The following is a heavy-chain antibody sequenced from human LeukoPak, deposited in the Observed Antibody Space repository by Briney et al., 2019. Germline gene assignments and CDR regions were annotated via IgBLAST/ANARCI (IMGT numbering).Heavy chain of an antibody. Sequence: GGSLRLSCAASGFAVSSKYMSWVRQAPGKGLEWVSVIYSGGTTYYADSVKGRFTISRDTSKNTLYLQKNSLRAEDTAVYYCARMLISSGYYVDSWGQGTLVTVSS. CDR2: IYSGGTT. V-gene: IGHV3-53*01. D-gene: IGHD3-22*01. CDR1: GFAVSSKY. CDR3: ARMLISSGYYVDS. J-gene: IGHJ4*02.